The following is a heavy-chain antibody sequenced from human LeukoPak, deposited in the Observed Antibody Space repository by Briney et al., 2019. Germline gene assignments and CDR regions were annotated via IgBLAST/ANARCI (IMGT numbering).Heavy chain of an antibody. CDR2: ISGGGDGT. J-gene: IGHJ4*02. V-gene: IGHV3-23*01. Sequence: GGSLRLSCAASGFTFSIFAMYWVRQAPGKGLEWVSAISGGGDGTFYADSVKGRFTISRDNSKNTVYLQMDSLRAEDAAVYYCAKSPYFSYWGQGTLVTVSS. CDR1: GFTFSIFA. CDR3: AKSPYFSY.